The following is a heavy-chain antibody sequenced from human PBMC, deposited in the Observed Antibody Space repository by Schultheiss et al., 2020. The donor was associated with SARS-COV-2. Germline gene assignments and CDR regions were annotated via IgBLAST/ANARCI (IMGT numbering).Heavy chain of an antibody. CDR1: GFTFSSYA. J-gene: IGHJ4*02. D-gene: IGHD6-13*01. V-gene: IGHV3-30*07. CDR3: ARGPAAAGTFD. Sequence: GGSLRLSCVASGFTFSSYAMHWVRQAPGKGLEWVASMAHDGSGIHYTDSVKGRFTISRDNAKNSLYLQMNSLRAEDTAVYYCARGPAAAGTFDWGQGTLVTVSS. CDR2: MAHDGSGI.